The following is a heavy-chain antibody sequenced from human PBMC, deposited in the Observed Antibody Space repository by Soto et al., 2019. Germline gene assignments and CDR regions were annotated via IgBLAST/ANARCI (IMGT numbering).Heavy chain of an antibody. V-gene: IGHV3-9*01. J-gene: IGHJ5*02. CDR1: GFTFEDYA. Sequence: EVQLVESGGGLVQPGRSLRLSCAAFGFTFEDYAMHWIRQTPGKGLEWVAGINWNSGSIGYADSVKGRFTSSRDNANNSLYLQMDSLRTEDTALYFCAKGRGALAVVSNWFDPWGQGTLVTVSS. CDR2: INWNSGSI. CDR3: AKGRGALAVVSNWFDP. D-gene: IGHD3-22*01.